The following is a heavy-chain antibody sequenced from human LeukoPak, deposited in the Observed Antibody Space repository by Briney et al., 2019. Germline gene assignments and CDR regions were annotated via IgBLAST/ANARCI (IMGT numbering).Heavy chain of an antibody. V-gene: IGHV1-58*01. CDR1: GFTFTSSA. D-gene: IGHD1-26*01. CDR2: IVVGSGNT. Sequence: ASMKVSCKASGFTFTSSAVQWVRQARGQRLEWIGWIVVGSGNTNYAQKFQERVTITRDMSTSTAYMELSSLRSEDTAVYYCAASIVGATQGDYWGQGTLVTVSS. J-gene: IGHJ4*02. CDR3: AASIVGATQGDY.